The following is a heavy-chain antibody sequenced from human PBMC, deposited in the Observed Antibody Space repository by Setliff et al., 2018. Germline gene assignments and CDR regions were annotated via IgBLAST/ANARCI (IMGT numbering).Heavy chain of an antibody. CDR1: GFTFSNHW. J-gene: IGHJ5*01. D-gene: IGHD2-21*02. CDR3: AKDPNGDFVGAFDS. CDR2: IGAGGDYT. V-gene: IGHV3-23*01. Sequence: GESLKISCAVSGFTFSNHWMTWVRQSPGRGLEWVASIGAGGDYTKYADSVRGRFTISRDNSKNTIYLQMNSLRAEDTAKYYCAKDPNGDFVGAFDSWGRGTLVTVSS.